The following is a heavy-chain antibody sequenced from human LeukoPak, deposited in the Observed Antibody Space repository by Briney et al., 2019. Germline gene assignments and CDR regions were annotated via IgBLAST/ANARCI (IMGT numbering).Heavy chain of an antibody. Sequence: ASVKVSCKASGYTFTSYAMHWVRQAPGQRLEWMGWINAGNGNTKYSQKFQGRVTITRDTSASTAYMELSSLRSEDTAVYYCARGDPMVRGVIITGGFDYWGQGTLVTVSS. D-gene: IGHD3-10*01. V-gene: IGHV1-3*01. CDR1: GYTFTSYA. CDR2: INAGNGNT. J-gene: IGHJ4*02. CDR3: ARGDPMVRGVIITGGFDY.